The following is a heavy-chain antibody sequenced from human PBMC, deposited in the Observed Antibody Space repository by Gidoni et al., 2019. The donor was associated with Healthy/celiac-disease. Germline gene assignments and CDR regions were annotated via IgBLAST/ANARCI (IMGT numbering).Heavy chain of an antibody. Sequence: QVQLVGSGGGVVQPGRTLRLSCAASGFTFSSYGMHWVRQAPGKGLEWVAVISYDGRNKYYADSVKGRFTISRDNSKNTLYLQMTSLRAEDTAVYYCAKGLRFFEWLLCPPDYWGQGTLVTVSS. D-gene: IGHD3-3*01. J-gene: IGHJ4*02. CDR1: GFTFSSYG. CDR2: ISYDGRNK. V-gene: IGHV3-30*18. CDR3: AKGLRFFEWLLCPPDY.